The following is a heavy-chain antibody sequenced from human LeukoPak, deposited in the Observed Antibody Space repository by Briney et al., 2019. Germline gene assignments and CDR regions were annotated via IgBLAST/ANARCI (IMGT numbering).Heavy chain of an antibody. D-gene: IGHD3-10*01. CDR1: GGSISSGGYY. V-gene: IGHV4-31*03. CDR2: IYYSGST. J-gene: IGHJ5*02. CDR3: AREQRYYYGSGSPLGP. Sequence: SETLSLTCTVSGGSISSGGYYWSWIRQHPGKGLEWIGYIYYSGSTYYSPSLKSRVTISVDTSKNQFSLKLSSVTAADTAVYYCAREQRYYYGSGSPLGPWGQGTLVTVSS.